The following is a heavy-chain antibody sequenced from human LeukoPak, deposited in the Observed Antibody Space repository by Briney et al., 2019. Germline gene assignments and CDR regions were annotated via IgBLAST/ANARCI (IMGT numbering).Heavy chain of an antibody. CDR2: ISGSGGTT. CDR3: AKSNWNDRGYFDY. V-gene: IGHV3-23*01. Sequence: GGSLRLFCAASEFTFSNYAMSWVRQAPGKGLEWVSGISGSGGTTYYADAVKGRFTISRDNSKNTLYLQMNSLRAEDTAVYYCAKSNWNDRGYFDYWGQGTLVTVSS. J-gene: IGHJ4*02. D-gene: IGHD1-1*01. CDR1: EFTFSNYA.